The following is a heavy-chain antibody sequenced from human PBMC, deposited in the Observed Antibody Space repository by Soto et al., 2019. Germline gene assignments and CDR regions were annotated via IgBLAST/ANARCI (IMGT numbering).Heavy chain of an antibody. Sequence: QVQLMQSGAEVKKPGSSVKVSCKASGGTISTNVISWVRQAPGQGLEWMGEIMPIFAAPNNAQKFQGRLTITAETTRTPVSLELSILTSEDTAVYFCATGARYCSGGSCYPDDWGQGTLVIVSS. V-gene: IGHV1-69*06. D-gene: IGHD2-15*01. CDR3: ATGARYCSGGSCYPDD. J-gene: IGHJ4*02. CDR2: IMPIFAAP. CDR1: GGTISTNV.